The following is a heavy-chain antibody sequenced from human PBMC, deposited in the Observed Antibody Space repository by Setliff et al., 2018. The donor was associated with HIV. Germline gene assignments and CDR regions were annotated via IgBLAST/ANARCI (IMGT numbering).Heavy chain of an antibody. D-gene: IGHD3-3*01. J-gene: IGHJ5*02. V-gene: IGHV4-59*08. Sequence: SETLSLTCIVSGGSISSYYWSWIRQPPGKGLEWIGYIYYSGSTNYNPSLKNRVTISIDTSKNQFSLKLSSVTAADTAVYSCARRQSYYDLWSHSFEWDWFDPWGQTTLVTVSS. CDR1: GGSISSYY. CDR2: IYYSGST. CDR3: ARRQSYYDLWSHSFEWDWFDP.